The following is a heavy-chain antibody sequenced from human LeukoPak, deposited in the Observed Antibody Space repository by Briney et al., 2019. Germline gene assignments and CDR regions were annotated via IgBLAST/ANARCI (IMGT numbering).Heavy chain of an antibody. CDR1: SGSISSTTW. D-gene: IGHD1-26*01. J-gene: IGHJ4*02. V-gene: IGHV4-4*02. Sequence: SETLSLTCAVSSGSISSTTWWSWVRPPPGKGLEWIGEINHSGNTYYNPSLTGRVTISVDRSDNQFSLKVNSVTAADTAVYYCALGYHDVWERWGQGTLVTVSS. CDR2: INHSGNT. CDR3: ALGYHDVWER.